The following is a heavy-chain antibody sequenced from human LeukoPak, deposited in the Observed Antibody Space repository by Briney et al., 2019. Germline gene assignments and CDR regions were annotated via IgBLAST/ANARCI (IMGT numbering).Heavy chain of an antibody. J-gene: IGHJ3*02. CDR3: AGDYEGNLAFDI. D-gene: IGHD4-23*01. V-gene: IGHV3-21*01. Sequence: GGSLRLSCAASRFSFSNCSMNWVRQAPWMGLEWVSSISSSSTYIYYADSLEGRFTISRDNVRNSLYLQMNSLRAEDTAVYYCAGDYEGNLAFDIWGQGTMVTVSS. CDR1: RFSFSNCS. CDR2: ISSSSTYI.